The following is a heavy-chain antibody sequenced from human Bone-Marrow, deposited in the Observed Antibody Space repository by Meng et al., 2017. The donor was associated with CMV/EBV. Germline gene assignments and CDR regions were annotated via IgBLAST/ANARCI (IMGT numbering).Heavy chain of an antibody. CDR2: IYPNSGGT. CDR1: GYTFTGYY. V-gene: IGHV1-2*02. Sequence: ASVKVSCKASGYTFTGYYMHWVRKAPGQGLEWMGWIYPNSGGTNYAQKFQGRVTMTRDTSISTAYMELSRLRSDDTAVYYCARGCDIVVVPAAIEGYYYYGMDVWGQGTTVTVSS. J-gene: IGHJ6*01. CDR3: ARGCDIVVVPAAIEGYYYYGMDV. D-gene: IGHD2-2*02.